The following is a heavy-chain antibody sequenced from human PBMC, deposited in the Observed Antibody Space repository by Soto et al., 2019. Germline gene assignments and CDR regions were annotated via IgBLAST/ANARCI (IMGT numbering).Heavy chain of an antibody. CDR1: GFTFSSYG. CDR3: ARAPRDLILTGYSAFDY. J-gene: IGHJ4*02. Sequence: PGGSLRLSCAASGFTFSSYGMHWVRQAPGKGLEWVAVIWYDGSNKYYADSVKGRFTISRDNSKNTLYLQMNSLRAEDTAVYYCARAPRDLILTGYSAFDYWGQGTLVTVSS. D-gene: IGHD3-9*01. V-gene: IGHV3-33*01. CDR2: IWYDGSNK.